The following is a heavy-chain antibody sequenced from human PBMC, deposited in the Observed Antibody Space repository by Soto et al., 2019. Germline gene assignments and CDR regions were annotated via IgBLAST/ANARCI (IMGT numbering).Heavy chain of an antibody. CDR3: ARVAPLPFGLVPYYFDY. Sequence: QVQLVQSGAEVKKPGSSVKVSCKSSGGTFSSYAISWVRQAPGQGLEWRGGIISIFGTANYAKKFQGRVTLTADESTSTAYMELSSLRSEDTAVYYFARVAPLPFGLVPYYFDYWGQGTLVTVSS. V-gene: IGHV1-69*12. D-gene: IGHD3-3*01. CDR2: IISIFGTA. CDR1: GGTFSSYA. J-gene: IGHJ4*02.